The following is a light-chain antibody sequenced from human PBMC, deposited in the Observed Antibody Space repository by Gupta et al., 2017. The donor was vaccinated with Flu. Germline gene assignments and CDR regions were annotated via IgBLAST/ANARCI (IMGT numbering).Light chain of an antibody. CDR1: SSDIGGYNY. J-gene: IGLJ3*02. CDR2: EVT. V-gene: IGLV2-14*01. Sequence: QSALTQPASVAGSPGPSFTLSCTGTSSDIGGYNYVSWYLQHPGKAPKLMIYEVTNRPSGVSNRFSGSKSGNTASLTVSGLQAEDEADYFCGSYTSSSTWVFGGGTKLTVL. CDR3: GSYTSSSTWV.